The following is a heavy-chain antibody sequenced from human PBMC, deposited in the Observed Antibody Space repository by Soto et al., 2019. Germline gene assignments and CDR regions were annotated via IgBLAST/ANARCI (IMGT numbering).Heavy chain of an antibody. V-gene: IGHV1-2*02. CDR3: ARGPSSGAFDI. J-gene: IGHJ3*02. Sequence: QVQLEQSGAEVKKPGAAVKVSCKASGYTFTAYWLHWLRQAPGQGLEWMAWINPNTGDTGFAQKFQGRVTMTRDTSIRPAYMEVSSLRPEDTAVYYCARGPSSGAFDIWGQGTMVSVSS. CDR1: GYTFTAYW. D-gene: IGHD3-3*01. CDR2: INPNTGDT.